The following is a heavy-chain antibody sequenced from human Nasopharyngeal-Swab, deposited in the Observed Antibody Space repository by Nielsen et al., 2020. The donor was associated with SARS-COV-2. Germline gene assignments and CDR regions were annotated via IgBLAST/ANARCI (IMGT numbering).Heavy chain of an antibody. CDR3: ASQLGHPDS. Sequence: GGSLRLCCAASGFTFSSHWMYWVRQAPGKGLVWVSRISEDGSITAYADSVKGRFTISRDNAKNTLFLQMHSLRADDTAIYYCASQLGHPDSWGQGTLVTVSS. J-gene: IGHJ4*02. CDR1: GFTFSSHW. CDR2: ISEDGSIT. D-gene: IGHD2-2*01. V-gene: IGHV3-74*01.